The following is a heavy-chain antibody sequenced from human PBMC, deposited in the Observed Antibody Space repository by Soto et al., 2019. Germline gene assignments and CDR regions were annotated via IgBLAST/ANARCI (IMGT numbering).Heavy chain of an antibody. CDR2: IFSRGTT. J-gene: IGHJ6*02. CDR3: ARRIWFWARHYYYGMDV. V-gene: IGHV4-39*01. D-gene: IGHD3-10*01. Sequence: PSETLSLTCTVSGGSISSSSNFWGCIRQPPGKGLEWIGSIFSRGTTYYNPSLKSRVAISVDTSRNQFSLNLRSVTAADTAVYYCARRIWFWARHYYYGMDVWGQGTTVTVSS. CDR1: GGSISSSSNF.